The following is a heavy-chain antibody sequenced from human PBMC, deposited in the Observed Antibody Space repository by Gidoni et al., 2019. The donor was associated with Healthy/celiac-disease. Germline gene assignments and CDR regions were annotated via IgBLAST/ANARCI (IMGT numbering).Heavy chain of an antibody. D-gene: IGHD3-22*01. Sequence: EVQLVESGGGLVQPGGSLRLSCAASGFTVSSNYMSWVRQAPGKGLEWVSVIYSGGSTYYADSVKGRFTISRHNSKNTLYLQMNSLRAEDTAVYYCARSLRAYSSGYYFIYFQHWGQGTLVTVSS. V-gene: IGHV3-53*04. J-gene: IGHJ1*01. CDR1: GFTVSSNY. CDR2: IYSGGST. CDR3: ARSLRAYSSGYYFIYFQH.